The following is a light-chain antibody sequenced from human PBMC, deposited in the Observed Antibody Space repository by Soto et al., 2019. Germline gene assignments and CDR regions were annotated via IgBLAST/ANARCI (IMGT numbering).Light chain of an antibody. Sequence: DTQMTQFPSTLSASVGDRVTITCRASQSIGTWMAWYQQIPGKAPKLLIYAASSLQSGVPSRFSGSGSGTDFTLTISSLQPEDFATYYCQQSYSTPWTFGQGTKVDIK. J-gene: IGKJ1*01. CDR3: QQSYSTPWT. V-gene: IGKV1-39*01. CDR1: QSIGTW. CDR2: AAS.